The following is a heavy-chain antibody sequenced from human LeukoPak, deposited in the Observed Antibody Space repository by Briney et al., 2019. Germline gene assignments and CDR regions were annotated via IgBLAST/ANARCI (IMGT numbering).Heavy chain of an antibody. CDR1: GYTFTGYY. J-gene: IGHJ3*02. CDR3: ARVGELSFAFDI. Sequence: ASVTVSCKASGYTFTGYYMHWVRQARGQGLEGMGWINPNSGGTNYAQKFQGWVTMTRDTSISTAYMELSRLRSDDTAVYYCARVGELSFAFDIWGQGTMVTVSS. V-gene: IGHV1-2*04. D-gene: IGHD3-16*02. CDR2: INPNSGGT.